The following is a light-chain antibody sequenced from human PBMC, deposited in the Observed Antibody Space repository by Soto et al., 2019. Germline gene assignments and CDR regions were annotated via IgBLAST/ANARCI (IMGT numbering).Light chain of an antibody. CDR3: SSYTSSRTMV. CDR1: SSDVGGYNY. V-gene: IGLV2-14*01. J-gene: IGLJ3*02. Sequence: QSVLTQPASVSGSPGQSITISCTGTSSDVGGYNYVSWYQQHPGKAPKLMIYEVSNRPSGVSNRFSGSKSGNTAFLTISGLQAEYEADYYCSSYTSSRTMVFGGGTKLTVL. CDR2: EVS.